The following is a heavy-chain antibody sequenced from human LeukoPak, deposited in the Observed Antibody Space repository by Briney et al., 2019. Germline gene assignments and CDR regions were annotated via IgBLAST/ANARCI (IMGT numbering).Heavy chain of an antibody. CDR2: ISYDGSNK. J-gene: IGHJ4*02. CDR3: AKDPGKFWSGHDY. CDR1: GFTFSSYG. Sequence: GGSLRLSCAASGFTFSSYGMHWVRQAPGKGLEWVAVISYDGSNKYYADSVKGRFTISRDNSKNTLYLQMNSLRGEDTAVYYCAKDPGKFWSGHDYWGQGTLVTVSS. V-gene: IGHV3-30*18. D-gene: IGHD3-3*01.